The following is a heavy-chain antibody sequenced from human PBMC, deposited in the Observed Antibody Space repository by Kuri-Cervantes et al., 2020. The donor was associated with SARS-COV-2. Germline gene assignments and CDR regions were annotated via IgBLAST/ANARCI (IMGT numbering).Heavy chain of an antibody. CDR3: HLEVVPAATPGYMDV. D-gene: IGHD2-2*01. J-gene: IGHJ6*03. CDR1: GFTFSSYG. Sequence: GESLKISCAASGFTFSSYGMHWARQAPGKGLEWVAFIRYDGSNKYYADSVKGRFTISRDNSKNTLYLQMNSLRAEDTAVYYCHLEVVPAATPGYMDVWGKGTTVTVSS. V-gene: IGHV3-30*02. CDR2: IRYDGSNK.